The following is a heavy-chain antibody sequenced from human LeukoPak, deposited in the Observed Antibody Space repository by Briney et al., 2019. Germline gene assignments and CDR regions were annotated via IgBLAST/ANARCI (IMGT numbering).Heavy chain of an antibody. D-gene: IGHD3-3*01. J-gene: IGHJ6*02. CDR2: IYYSGST. V-gene: IGHV4-59*01. CDR1: GGSISSYY. Sequence: PSETLSLTCTVSGGSISSYYWSWIRQPPGKGLEWIGYIYYSGSTNYNPSLKSRVTISVDTSKNQFSLKLSSVTAADTAVYYCARAEVDFSPVRGYYYYGMDVWGQGTTVTVSS. CDR3: ARAEVDFSPVRGYYYYGMDV.